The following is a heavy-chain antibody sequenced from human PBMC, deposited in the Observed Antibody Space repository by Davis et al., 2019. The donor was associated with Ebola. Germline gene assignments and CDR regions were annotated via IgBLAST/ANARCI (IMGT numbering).Heavy chain of an antibody. V-gene: IGHV3-23*01. CDR1: GFTFSSYA. CDR2: INGSGGST. J-gene: IGHJ4*02. CDR3: AKAGGIVGATSDY. Sequence: GESLKISCAASGFTFSSYAMSWVRQAPGKGLEWVSAINGSGGSTYYADSVKGRFTISRDNSKNTLYLQMNSLRAEDTAVYYCAKAGGIVGATSDYWGQGTLVTVSS. D-gene: IGHD1-26*01.